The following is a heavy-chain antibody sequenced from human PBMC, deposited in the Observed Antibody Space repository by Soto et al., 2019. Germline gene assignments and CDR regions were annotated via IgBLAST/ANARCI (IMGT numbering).Heavy chain of an antibody. J-gene: IGHJ4*02. D-gene: IGHD5-12*01. Sequence: ASVKVSCKXSGFTLTELSIHWVRQAPGKGLEWMGGFDPEDGETIYAQKFQGRVTMTEDTSTDTAYMDLSSLRSEDTAVYYCAATYTVATITSDYWGQGTLVTVSS. CDR3: AATYTVATITSDY. V-gene: IGHV1-24*01. CDR2: FDPEDGET. CDR1: GFTLTELS.